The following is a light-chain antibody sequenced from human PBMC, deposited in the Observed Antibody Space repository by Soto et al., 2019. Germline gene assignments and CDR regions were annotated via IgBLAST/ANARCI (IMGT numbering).Light chain of an antibody. CDR2: GSR. V-gene: IGLV1-40*01. Sequence: QSVLTQPPSVSGAPGQGVTISCTGSTSNVGAGYDVHWYQQLPGTAPKLLIFGSRNRPSGVPDRIPASKSGTSASLAISGLQAEDEAEYYCQSYDINLGGYVFGTGTKVTVL. J-gene: IGLJ1*01. CDR1: TSNVGAGYD. CDR3: QSYDINLGGYV.